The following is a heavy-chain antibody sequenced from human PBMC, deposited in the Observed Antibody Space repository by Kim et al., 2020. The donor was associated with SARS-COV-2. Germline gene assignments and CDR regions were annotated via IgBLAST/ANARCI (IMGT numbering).Heavy chain of an antibody. CDR2: IYHSGST. CDR3: ARDPPNIAARTMDDY. D-gene: IGHD6-6*01. Sequence: SETLSLTCTVSGYSISSGYYWGWIRQPPGKGLEWIGSIYHSGSTYYNPSLKSRVTISVDTSKNQFSLKLSSVTAADTAVYYCARDPPNIAARTMDDYWGQGTLVTVSS. J-gene: IGHJ4*02. V-gene: IGHV4-38-2*02. CDR1: GYSISSGYY.